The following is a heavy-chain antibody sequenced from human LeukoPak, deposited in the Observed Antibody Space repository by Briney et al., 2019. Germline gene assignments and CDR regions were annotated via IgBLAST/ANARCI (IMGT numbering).Heavy chain of an antibody. V-gene: IGHV3-23*01. CDR2: ISGSGGST. J-gene: IGHJ4*02. D-gene: IGHD5-24*01. CDR1: GFTFSNYA. CDR3: AKGRDGYNPDY. Sequence: PGGSLRLSCAASGFTFSNYAMTWVRQAPGKGLEWVSAISGSGGSTYYADSVKGRFTISRDNSKNTLHMQMNSLRAEDTAIYYCAKGRDGYNPDYWGQGSLVTVSS.